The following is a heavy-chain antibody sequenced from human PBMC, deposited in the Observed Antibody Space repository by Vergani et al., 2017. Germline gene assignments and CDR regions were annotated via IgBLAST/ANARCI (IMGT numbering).Heavy chain of an antibody. CDR3: ARLDPQLWLPEGYFDL. Sequence: EVQLVQSGAEVKKPGESLKISCKGSGYSFTSYWIGWVRQMPGKGLEWMGIIYPGDSDTRDSPSCQGPVTISADKSISTAYLQWSSLKAADAAMYYCARLDPQLWLPEGYFDLWGRGTLVTVSS. CDR2: IYPGDSDT. D-gene: IGHD5-18*01. J-gene: IGHJ2*01. V-gene: IGHV5-51*03. CDR1: GYSFTSYW.